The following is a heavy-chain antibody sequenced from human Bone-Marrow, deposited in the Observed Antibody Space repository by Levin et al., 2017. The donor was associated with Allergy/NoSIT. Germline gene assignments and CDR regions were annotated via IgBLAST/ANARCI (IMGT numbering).Heavy chain of an antibody. J-gene: IGHJ4*02. CDR3: TTDDIAVAGSFDY. V-gene: IGHV3-15*01. CDR1: GFTFSNAW. CDR2: IKSKTDGGTT. Sequence: GESLKISCAASGFTFSNAWMSWVRQAPGKGLEWVGRIKSKTDGGTTDYAAPVKGRFTISRDDSKNTLYLQMNSLKTADTAVYYCTTDDIAVAGSFDYWGQGTLVTVSS. D-gene: IGHD6-19*01.